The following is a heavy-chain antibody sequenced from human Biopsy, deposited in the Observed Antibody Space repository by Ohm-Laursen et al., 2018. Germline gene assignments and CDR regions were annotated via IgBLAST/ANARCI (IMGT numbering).Heavy chain of an antibody. Sequence: SDTLSLTCNVSGGDINNYYWSWIRQPARKGLEWIGRIYPGGSTNYNPSLKSRVTMSVGTSKKQLSLRLRSVTAADTAMYYCASVVLGPTNDAFDLWGQGTMVVVSS. CDR3: ASVVLGPTNDAFDL. J-gene: IGHJ3*01. D-gene: IGHD3-22*01. CDR2: IYPGGST. CDR1: GGDINNYY. V-gene: IGHV4-4*07.